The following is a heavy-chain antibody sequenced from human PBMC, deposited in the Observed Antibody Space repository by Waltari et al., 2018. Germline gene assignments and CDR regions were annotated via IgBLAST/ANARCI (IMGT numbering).Heavy chain of an antibody. D-gene: IGHD5-12*01. CDR1: GGSIDTPKHY. J-gene: IGHJ3*01. Sequence: QLQLQESGPGPVKPSETLSLTCSVPGGSIDTPKHYWSWIRPPPGPGLEWIGTISYAGTTYTNPSLRSRLTMSRDTSKNQLSLTLGSTTAADTAVYYCATYIGASVGTAAFDVWGQGTMVTVSS. V-gene: IGHV4-39*01. CDR2: ISYAGTT. CDR3: ATYIGASVGTAAFDV.